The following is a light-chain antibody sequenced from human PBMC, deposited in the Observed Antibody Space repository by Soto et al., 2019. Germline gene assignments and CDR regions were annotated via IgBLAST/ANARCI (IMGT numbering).Light chain of an antibody. CDR2: AVT. CDR1: SSVVGGYNY. Sequence: QSVLTQPRSVSGSPGQSVTISCTGTSSVVGGYNYVSWYQQYPGKAPKVMIYAVTKRPSGVPDRISGSKSGNTASLTISGLQAEDEADYYCVSYTSPGTYVFGPGTKVTVL. V-gene: IGLV2-11*01. CDR3: VSYTSPGTYV. J-gene: IGLJ1*01.